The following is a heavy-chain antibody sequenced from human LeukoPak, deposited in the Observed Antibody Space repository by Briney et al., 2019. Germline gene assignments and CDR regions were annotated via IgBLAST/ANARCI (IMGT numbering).Heavy chain of an antibody. V-gene: IGHV1-69*02. CDR3: ASLGGLYQLPVFDY. Sequence: SVKVSCKASGGPFSKYTIGWVRQAPGQGLEWLGRFIPIFNMANYAQKFQGRVTITADKSTSTAYMELTSLRSKDTALYYCASLGGLYQLPVFDYWGQGTLVTVSS. D-gene: IGHD1-1*01. J-gene: IGHJ4*02. CDR2: FIPIFNMA. CDR1: GGPFSKYT.